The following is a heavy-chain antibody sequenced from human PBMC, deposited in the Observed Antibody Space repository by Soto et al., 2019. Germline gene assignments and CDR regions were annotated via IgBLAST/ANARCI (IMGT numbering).Heavy chain of an antibody. V-gene: IGHV1-18*01. D-gene: IGHD3-10*01. Sequence: QVQLVQSGAEVKKPGASVKVSCKASGYTFTSYGISWVRQAPGQGLEWMGWISAYNGNTNYAQKLQGRVTMTTDTSTSTAYMERRSLRSDDTAVYYCARHQQKYGSGSYFDYWGQGTLVTVSS. CDR3: ARHQQKYGSGSYFDY. CDR2: ISAYNGNT. CDR1: GYTFTSYG. J-gene: IGHJ4*02.